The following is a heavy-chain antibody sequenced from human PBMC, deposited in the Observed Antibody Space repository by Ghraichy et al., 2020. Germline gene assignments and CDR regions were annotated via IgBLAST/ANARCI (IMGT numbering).Heavy chain of an antibody. J-gene: IGHJ4*02. D-gene: IGHD6-13*01. V-gene: IGHV3-11*01. Sequence: GGSLRLSCAASGFTFSDYYMSWIRQAPEKGLEWVSYISSSGSTIYYADSVKARFTISRDNAKNSLYLQMNSLRAEDTAIYFCARGQQQLVYFDHWGQGTLVTVSS. CDR2: ISSSGSTI. CDR3: ARGQQQLVYFDH. CDR1: GFTFSDYY.